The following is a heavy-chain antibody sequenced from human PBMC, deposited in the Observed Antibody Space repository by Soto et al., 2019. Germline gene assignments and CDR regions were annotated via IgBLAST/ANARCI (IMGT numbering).Heavy chain of an antibody. CDR1: GGSINNYY. J-gene: IGHJ4*02. D-gene: IGHD2-2*01. V-gene: IGHV4-59*01. CDR3: ARVGRGGAPAADY. CDR2: IHYTGST. Sequence: SETLSLTCTVSGGSINNYYWNWIRQPPGKGLEWIGHIHYTGSTNYNPSPNSRVTMSVDTSKNHFSLNVSSVTAADTAVYYCARVGRGGAPAADYWGQGTLVTVSS.